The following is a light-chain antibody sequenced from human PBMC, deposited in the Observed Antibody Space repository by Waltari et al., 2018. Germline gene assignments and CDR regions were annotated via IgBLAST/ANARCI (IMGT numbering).Light chain of an antibody. CDR2: DVS. CDR3: SSYTSSSTYV. Sequence: QSALTQPASVSASPGRSITTSSTVTSSDVGGYNYVSRYQPHPGKAPKLMIYDVSKRPSGVSNRFSGSKSGNTASLTISGLQAEDEADYYYSSYTSSSTYVFGTGTKVTVL. J-gene: IGLJ1*01. CDR1: SSDVGGYNY. V-gene: IGLV2-14*01.